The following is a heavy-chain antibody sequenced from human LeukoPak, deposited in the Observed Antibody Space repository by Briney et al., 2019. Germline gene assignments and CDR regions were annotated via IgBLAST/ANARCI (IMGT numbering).Heavy chain of an antibody. CDR2: INHSGST. Sequence: SETLSLTCTVSGGSISSSSYYWGWIRQPPGKGLEWIGEINHSGSTNYNPSLKSRVTISVDTSKNQFSLKLSSVTAADTAVYYCARAPKLDSSGYLGFDYWGQGTLVTVSS. D-gene: IGHD3-22*01. J-gene: IGHJ4*02. CDR3: ARAPKLDSSGYLGFDY. V-gene: IGHV4-39*07. CDR1: GGSISSSSYY.